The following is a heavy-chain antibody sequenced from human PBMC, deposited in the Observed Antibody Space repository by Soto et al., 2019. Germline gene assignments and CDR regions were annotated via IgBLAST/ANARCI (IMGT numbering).Heavy chain of an antibody. V-gene: IGHV1-69*13. Sequence: ASVKVSCKASGGTFSSYAISWVRQAPGQGLEWMGGIIPIFGTANYAQKFQGRVTITADESTSTAYMELSSLRSEDTAVYYCAREDYYDSSGYSAPDAFDIWGQGTMVTVS. CDR1: GGTFSSYA. CDR2: IIPIFGTA. CDR3: AREDYYDSSGYSAPDAFDI. D-gene: IGHD3-22*01. J-gene: IGHJ3*02.